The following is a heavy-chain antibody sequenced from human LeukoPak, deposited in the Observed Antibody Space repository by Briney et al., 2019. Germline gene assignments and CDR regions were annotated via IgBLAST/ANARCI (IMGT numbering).Heavy chain of an antibody. J-gene: IGHJ4*02. CDR2: IYYSGST. CDR3: ARGLFGDPGLFDY. V-gene: IGHV4-59*01. Sequence: SETLSLTCTVSGGSISNYYWSWIRQPPGKGLEWIGYIYYSGSTNYNPPLKSRVTISVDTSKNQFSLKLSSVTAADTAVYYCARGLFGDPGLFDYWGQGTLVTVSS. D-gene: IGHD3-10*02. CDR1: GGSISNYY.